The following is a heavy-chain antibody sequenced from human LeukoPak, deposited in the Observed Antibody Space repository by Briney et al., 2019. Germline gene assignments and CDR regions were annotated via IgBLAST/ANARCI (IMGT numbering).Heavy chain of an antibody. D-gene: IGHD3-22*01. J-gene: IGHJ4*02. Sequence: GGSLRLSCTVSGFTFSSYAMHWVRLAPGKGLEWVAVTSYDESNKYYADSVKGRFTVSRDNYKDTLYLQMNNLRPDDTAVYFCARDFQTIYYDGSAFYSPFDDWGQGTLVIVSS. CDR1: GFTFSSYA. V-gene: IGHV3-30*14. CDR3: ARDFQTIYYDGSAFYSPFDD. CDR2: TSYDESNK.